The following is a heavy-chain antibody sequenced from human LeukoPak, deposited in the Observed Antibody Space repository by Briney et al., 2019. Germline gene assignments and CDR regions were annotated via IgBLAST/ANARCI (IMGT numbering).Heavy chain of an antibody. Sequence: PGRSLRLSCTASGFTFGDYAMSWFRQAPGKGLEGVGFIRSKAYGGTTEYAASVKGRFTISRDDSKSIAYLQMNSLKTEDTAVYYCTRFVVVVAAPSGWGQGTLVTVSS. J-gene: IGHJ4*02. CDR3: TRFVVVVAAPSG. D-gene: IGHD2-15*01. V-gene: IGHV3-49*03. CDR1: GFTFGDYA. CDR2: IRSKAYGGTT.